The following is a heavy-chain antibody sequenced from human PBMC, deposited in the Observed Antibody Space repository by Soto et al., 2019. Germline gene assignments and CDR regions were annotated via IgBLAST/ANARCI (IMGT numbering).Heavy chain of an antibody. CDR3: ARASGIGVGTPYY. CDR1: GYIFSNYG. V-gene: IGHV1-18*01. Sequence: QIQLVQSGAEVKKPGASARVSCKASGYIFSNYGISWMRQVPGQGLEWRGWVSAYNGKSNYTQKFQGRVTMTTDTATNTAYMELRSLRSDDTAVYYCARASGIGVGTPYYCGQGTLVTVSS. J-gene: IGHJ4*02. CDR2: VSAYNGKS. D-gene: IGHD3-22*01.